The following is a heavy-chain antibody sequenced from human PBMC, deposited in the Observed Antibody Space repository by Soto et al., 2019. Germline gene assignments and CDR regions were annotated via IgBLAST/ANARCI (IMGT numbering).Heavy chain of an antibody. V-gene: IGHV1-8*01. J-gene: IGHJ6*02. CDR1: GYTFTSYD. CDR3: ARQRDSSSSWYYYYYYGMDV. D-gene: IGHD6-13*01. Sequence: ASVKVSCKASGYTFTSYDINWVRQATGQGLEWMGWMNPNSGNTGYAQKFQGRVTMTRNTSISTAYMELKSLRSEDTAVYYCARQRDSSSSWYYYYYYGMDVWGQGTTVTVSS. CDR2: MNPNSGNT.